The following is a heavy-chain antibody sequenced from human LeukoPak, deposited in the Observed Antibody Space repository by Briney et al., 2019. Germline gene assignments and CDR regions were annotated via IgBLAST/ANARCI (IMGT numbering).Heavy chain of an antibody. V-gene: IGHV3-53*01. D-gene: IGHD1-26*01. CDR2: IYSGGDT. J-gene: IGHJ6*02. CDR1: GFTVSSNY. CDR3: ARDCSGSHVQLCGMDV. Sequence: GGPLRLSCAASGFTVSSNYMSWVRQAPRKGLEWVSVIYSGGDTYYADSVKGRFTISRDNSKNTLYLQMKSLRAEDTAVYYCARDCSGSHVQLCGMDVWGQGTTVTVSS.